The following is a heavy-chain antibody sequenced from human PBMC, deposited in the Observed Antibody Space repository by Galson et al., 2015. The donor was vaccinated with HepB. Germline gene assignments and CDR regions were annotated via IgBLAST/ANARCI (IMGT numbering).Heavy chain of an antibody. Sequence: SLRLSCAASGFTFSSYAMSWVRQAPGKGLEWVSAISGSGGSTYYADSVKGRFTISRDNSKNTLYLQMNSLRAEDTAVYYCAKLWDKTMVGDYWGQGTLVTVSS. V-gene: IGHV3-23*01. CDR3: AKLWDKTMVGDY. CDR1: GFTFSSYA. J-gene: IGHJ4*02. D-gene: IGHD3-10*01. CDR2: ISGSGGST.